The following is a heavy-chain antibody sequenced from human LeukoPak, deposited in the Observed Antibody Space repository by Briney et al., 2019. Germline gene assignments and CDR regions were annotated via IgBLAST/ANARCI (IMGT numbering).Heavy chain of an antibody. Sequence: HPSETLSLTCTVSGGSISSGGYYWSWIRQHPGKGPEWIGYISYSGNPYYNPSLKSRLAISVDTSKNQFSLKLSSVTAADTAVYFCARENYFARSGHTLRYFDLWGRGPLVTVSS. CDR1: GGSISSGGYY. CDR2: ISYSGNP. J-gene: IGHJ2*01. CDR3: ARENYFARSGHTLRYFDL. V-gene: IGHV4-31*02. D-gene: IGHD3-22*01.